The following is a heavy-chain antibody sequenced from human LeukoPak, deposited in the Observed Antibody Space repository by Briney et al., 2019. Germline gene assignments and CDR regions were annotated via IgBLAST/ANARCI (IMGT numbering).Heavy chain of an antibody. CDR2: INPKSGGA. J-gene: IGHJ4*02. Sequence: PSVKVSCKASGYSFTGYYIHWVRQAPGQGLEWMGRINPKSGGANYGQTFQGRVTMTRDTSTSTAYMELSRVTSDAPAGYYCARNKYHFDCWGQGTLVTVSS. V-gene: IGHV1-2*06. CDR3: ARNKYHFDC. D-gene: IGHD6-6*01. CDR1: GYSFTGYY.